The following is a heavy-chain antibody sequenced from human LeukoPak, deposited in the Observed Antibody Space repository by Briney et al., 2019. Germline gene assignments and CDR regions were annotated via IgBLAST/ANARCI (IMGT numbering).Heavy chain of an antibody. Sequence: ASVKVSCKASGGTFSSYTISWVRQAPGQGLEWMGRIIPILGIANYAQKFQGRVTITADESTSTAYMELSSLRSEDTAVYYCARDLLDGTPSLDYWGQGTLVTVSS. CDR3: ARDLLDGTPSLDY. CDR1: GGTFSSYT. CDR2: IIPILGIA. D-gene: IGHD1-1*01. V-gene: IGHV1-69*04. J-gene: IGHJ4*02.